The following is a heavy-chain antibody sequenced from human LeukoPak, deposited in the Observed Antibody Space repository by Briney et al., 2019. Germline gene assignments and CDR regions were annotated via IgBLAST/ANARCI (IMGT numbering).Heavy chain of an antibody. J-gene: IGHJ4*02. D-gene: IGHD6-13*01. V-gene: IGHV3-21*01. CDR2: LSSSSSYI. CDR3: ARAGYSSSWFTTLDY. CDR1: GFTLKSYS. Sequence: GGSLRLSCAASGFTLKSYSMNWVRQAPGKGREWVSSLSSSSSYIYYADSVKGRFTICRDNAKNSLDVEMSSRRAEDTAVYDCARAGYSSSWFTTLDYWRQGTLVTVSS.